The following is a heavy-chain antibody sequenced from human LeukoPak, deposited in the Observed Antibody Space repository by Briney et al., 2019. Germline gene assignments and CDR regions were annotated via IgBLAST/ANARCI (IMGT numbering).Heavy chain of an antibody. Sequence: GGSLRLSCAASGFTLSSYSMNWVRQAPGKGLEWVSYISSSSTIIYYADSVKGRFTISRDISKNTLNLQMNSLRVEDTAVYYCARDVSRGYLRPLDVWGQGTTVTVSS. CDR2: ISSSSTII. D-gene: IGHD5-18*01. CDR3: ARDVSRGYLRPLDV. V-gene: IGHV3-48*01. CDR1: GFTLSSYS. J-gene: IGHJ6*02.